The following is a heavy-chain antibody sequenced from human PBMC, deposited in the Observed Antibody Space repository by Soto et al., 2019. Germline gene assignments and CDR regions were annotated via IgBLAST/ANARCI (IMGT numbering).Heavy chain of an antibody. Sequence: QVQLVQSGAEVKKPGSSVKVSSKASGGTFSSYTISWVRQAPGQGLEWMGRIIPILGIANYEQKFQGRVTITADKSTSTAYMELSSLRSEDTAVYYCARDLRRHGMDVWGQGTTVTVSS. CDR1: GGTFSSYT. CDR2: IIPILGIA. CDR3: ARDLRRHGMDV. J-gene: IGHJ6*02. V-gene: IGHV1-69*08.